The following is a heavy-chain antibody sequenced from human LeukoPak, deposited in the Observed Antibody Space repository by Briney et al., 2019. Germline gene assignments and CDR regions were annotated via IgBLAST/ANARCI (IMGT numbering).Heavy chain of an antibody. CDR2: IYYSGST. V-gene: IGHV4-59*01. CDR1: VDSISGYY. D-gene: IGHD3-22*01. J-gene: IGHJ4*02. Sequence: SETLSLTCTVSVDSISGYYWSWIRHPPGKGLEWIGSIYYSGSTNYNPSLKSRVTISVDTPKNQFSLHLSSVTAADTAVYYCARGGNYFDSSAFWLAFWGQGTLVTVSS. CDR3: ARGGNYFDSSAFWLAF.